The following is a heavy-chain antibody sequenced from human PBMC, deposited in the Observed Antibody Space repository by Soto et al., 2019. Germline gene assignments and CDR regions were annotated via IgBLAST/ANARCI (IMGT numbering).Heavy chain of an antibody. V-gene: IGHV4-39*01. J-gene: IGHJ3*02. CDR3: ARLEDYVWGSYRSWAFDI. CDR1: GGSISSSSYY. CDR2: IYYSGST. D-gene: IGHD3-16*02. Sequence: PSETLSLTCTVSGGSISSSSYYWGWIRQPPGKGLEWIGSIYYSGSTYYNPSLKSRVTISVDTSKNQFSLKLSSVTAADTALYYFARLEDYVWGSYRSWAFDIWGQGTMVTVSS.